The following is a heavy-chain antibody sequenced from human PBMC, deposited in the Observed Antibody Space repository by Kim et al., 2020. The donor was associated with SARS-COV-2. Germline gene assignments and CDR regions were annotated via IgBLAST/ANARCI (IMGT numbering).Heavy chain of an antibody. CDR1: GFTFSSYA. Sequence: GGSLRLSCAASGFTFSSYAMHWVRQAPGKGLEWVAVISYDGSNKYYADSVKGRFTISRDNSKNTLYLQMNSLRAEDTAVYYCARGDNYYDSSGYPEGMD. CDR3: ARGDNYYDSSGYPEGMD. CDR2: ISYDGSNK. V-gene: IGHV3-30-3*01. J-gene: IGHJ6*01. D-gene: IGHD3-22*01.